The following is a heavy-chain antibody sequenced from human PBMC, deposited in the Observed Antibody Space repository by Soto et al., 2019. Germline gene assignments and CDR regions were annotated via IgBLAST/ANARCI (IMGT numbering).Heavy chain of an antibody. CDR1: GFTFSSYS. V-gene: IGHV3-21*01. CDR3: AKDPRNTSPNWFDP. Sequence: GSLRLSCAASGFTFSSYSMNWVRQAPGKGLEWVSSISSSSSYIYYADSVKGRFTISRDNAKNSLYLQMNSLRAEDTAVYYCAKDPRNTSPNWFDPWGQGTLVTVSS. D-gene: IGHD5-18*01. CDR2: ISSSSSYI. J-gene: IGHJ5*02.